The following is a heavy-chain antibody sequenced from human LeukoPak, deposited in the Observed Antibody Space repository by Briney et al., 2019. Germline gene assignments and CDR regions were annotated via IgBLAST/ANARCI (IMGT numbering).Heavy chain of an antibody. CDR2: IYTSGST. CDR3: ARDQHDYGDYEGGFDP. J-gene: IGHJ5*02. V-gene: IGHV4-4*07. CDR1: GGSISSYY. Sequence: SETLSLTCTVSGGSISSYYWSWIRQPAGKGLEWIGRIYTSGSTNYNPSLESRVTMSVDTSKNQFSLKLSSVTAADTAVYYCARDQHDYGDYEGGFDPWGQGTLVTVSS. D-gene: IGHD4-17*01.